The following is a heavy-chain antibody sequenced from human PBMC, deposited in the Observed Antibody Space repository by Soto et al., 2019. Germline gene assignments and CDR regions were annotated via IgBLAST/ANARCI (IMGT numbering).Heavy chain of an antibody. Sequence: GVSVKVSCKDSGYTFASYDINWVRQATGQGLEWMGWMNPNSGNTGYAQKFQGRVTMTRNTSISTAYMELSSLRSEDTAVYYCARLYYDFWSGYYYMDVWGKGTTVTVSS. D-gene: IGHD3-3*01. CDR1: GYTFASYD. CDR3: ARLYYDFWSGYYYMDV. J-gene: IGHJ6*03. CDR2: MNPNSGNT. V-gene: IGHV1-8*01.